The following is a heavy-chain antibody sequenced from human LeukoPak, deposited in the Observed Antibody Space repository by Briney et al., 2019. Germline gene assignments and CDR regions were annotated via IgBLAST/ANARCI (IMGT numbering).Heavy chain of an antibody. J-gene: IGHJ4*02. CDR2: LYSGGSP. Sequence: PGGSLGLSFAASGFPFSSNYMNGVRQAPGKGLEWVSVLYSGGSPYYADSVKGRFTISRDNSKNTLYLQMNSLRAEDTAVYYCAKSKSSWYERVSLDDWGQGTLVTVSS. V-gene: IGHV3-53*01. CDR3: AKSKSSWYERVSLDD. D-gene: IGHD6-13*01. CDR1: GFPFSSNY.